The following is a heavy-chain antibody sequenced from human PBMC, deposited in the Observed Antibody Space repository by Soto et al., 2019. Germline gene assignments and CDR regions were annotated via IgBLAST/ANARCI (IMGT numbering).Heavy chain of an antibody. CDR2: INSDGSST. CDR1: GCTFSSYW. Sequence: GGSLRLSCAASGCTFSSYWMHWVRQAPGKGLVWVSRINSDGSSTSYADSVKGRFTISRDNAKNTLYLQMNSLRAEDTAVYYCARDFSEWLVGFDYWGQGTLVTVSS. CDR3: ARDFSEWLVGFDY. V-gene: IGHV3-74*01. D-gene: IGHD6-19*01. J-gene: IGHJ4*02.